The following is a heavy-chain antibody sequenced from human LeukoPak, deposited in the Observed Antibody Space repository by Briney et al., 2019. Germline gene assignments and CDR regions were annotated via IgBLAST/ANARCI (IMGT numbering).Heavy chain of an antibody. Sequence: GSLRLSRAASGFTFRSYVMKEVRQAPPKRLHWVSYIRCSSDSIYYADSVKGRFPISRDNAENSLYLQMNSLRDEDTAVYYCARAMRSGYDYWGQGTLVTVSS. D-gene: IGHD5-12*01. V-gene: IGHV3-48*02. J-gene: IGHJ4*02. CDR3: ARAMRSGYDY. CDR2: IRCSSDSI. CDR1: GFTFRSYV.